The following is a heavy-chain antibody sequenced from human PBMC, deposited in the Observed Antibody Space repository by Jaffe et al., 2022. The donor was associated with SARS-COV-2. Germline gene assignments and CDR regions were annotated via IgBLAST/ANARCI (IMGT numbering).Heavy chain of an antibody. CDR3: ARDPADQGVRRWGAFDL. CDR1: GFIFSDYW. V-gene: IGHV3-7*03. D-gene: IGHD7-27*01. CDR2: INRDGSEK. J-gene: IGHJ3*01. Sequence: EVQLVDSGGGLVQPGGSLRLSCTASGFIFSDYWMSWVRQAPGKGLEWVANINRDGSEKQYVDSMKGRFTISRDNAKGSLYLQMNSLRAEDTAVYYCARDPADQGVRRWGAFDLWGRGTMVAVSS.